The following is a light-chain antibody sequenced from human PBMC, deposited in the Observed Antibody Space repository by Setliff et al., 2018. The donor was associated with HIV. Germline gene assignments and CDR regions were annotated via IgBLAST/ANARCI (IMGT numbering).Light chain of an antibody. CDR2: DVT. Sequence: QSALTQPRSVSGSPGQSVTISCTGTSSDVGGYNYVSWYQQHPDKAPKLIIYDVTKRPSGVPDRFSGSKSGNTASLTISGLQAEDEADYYCCPYAGNYRLFGTGTKVTVL. J-gene: IGLJ1*01. CDR1: SSDVGGYNY. CDR3: CPYAGNYRL. V-gene: IGLV2-11*01.